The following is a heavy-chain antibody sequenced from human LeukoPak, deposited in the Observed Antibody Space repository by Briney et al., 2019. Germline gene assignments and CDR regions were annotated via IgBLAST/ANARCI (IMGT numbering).Heavy chain of an antibody. V-gene: IGHV4-59*01. CDR3: ARDGYSSGWYVLDY. J-gene: IGHJ4*02. CDR1: TGSISGYY. Sequence: PSETLSLTCTVSTGSISGYYWGWIRQSPGKGLDWIGYIYYSGSTNYNPSLKSRVTISVDTSKNQFSLKLSSVTAADTAVYYCARDGYSSGWYVLDYWGQGTLVTVSS. CDR2: IYYSGST. D-gene: IGHD6-19*01.